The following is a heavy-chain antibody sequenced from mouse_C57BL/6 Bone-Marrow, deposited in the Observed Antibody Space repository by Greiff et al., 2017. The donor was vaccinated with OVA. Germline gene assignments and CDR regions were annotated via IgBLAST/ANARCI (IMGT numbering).Heavy chain of an antibody. CDR3: ARSYYYGSSSPFAY. J-gene: IGHJ3*01. V-gene: IGHV1-64*01. CDR1: GYTFTSYW. CDR2: IHPNSGST. Sequence: QVQLQQPGAELVKPGASVKLSCKASGYTFTSYWMHWVKQRPGQGLEWIGMIHPNSGSTNYNEKFESKATLTVDKSSSTAYMQLSSLTSEDSAVYYCARSYYYGSSSPFAYWGQGTLVTVSA. D-gene: IGHD1-1*01.